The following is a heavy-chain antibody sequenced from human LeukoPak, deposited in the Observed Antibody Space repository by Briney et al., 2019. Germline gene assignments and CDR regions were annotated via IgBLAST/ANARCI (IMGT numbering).Heavy chain of an antibody. Sequence: GGSLILSCAASGFTFDDYGMSWVRQAPGKGLEWVSRINWYDGSTGYADSVKGRFTISRDNAKHPLYVQMNSLRAEDTALYCCAREGHGIDHSGGCFDYWGERTLVTVS. CDR3: AREGHGIDHSGGCFDY. CDR2: INWYDGST. V-gene: IGHV3-20*04. J-gene: IGHJ4*02. CDR1: GFTFDDYG. D-gene: IGHD2-15*01.